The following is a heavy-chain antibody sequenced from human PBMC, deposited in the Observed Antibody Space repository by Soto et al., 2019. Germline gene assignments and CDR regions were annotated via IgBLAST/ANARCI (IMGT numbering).Heavy chain of an antibody. Sequence: AGGSLRLSCAVSGFICSSYDMSWVRQAPGKGLEWVSTILVGGSTHYEDSVKGRFTISRDTSKNTVYLQMNSLTAGDTAVYYCAKATATGGGAFEIYGQGTMVTVSS. D-gene: IGHD2-8*02. CDR3: AKATATGGGAFEI. V-gene: IGHV3-23*01. CDR1: GFICSSYD. J-gene: IGHJ3*02. CDR2: ILVGGST.